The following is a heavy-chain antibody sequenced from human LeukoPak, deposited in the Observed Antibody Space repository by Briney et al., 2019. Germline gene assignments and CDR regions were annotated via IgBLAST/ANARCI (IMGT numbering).Heavy chain of an antibody. CDR2: IYSDNT. CDR1: GFSFSSNS. Sequence: GGSLRLSCAASGFSFSSNSMSWVRQAPGKGLEWVSFIYSDNTHYSDSVKGRFTISRDNSKNTLYLQMNSLRAEDTAVYYCARRAGAYSHPYDYWGQGTLVTVSS. D-gene: IGHD4/OR15-4a*01. V-gene: IGHV3-53*01. CDR3: ARRAGAYSHPYDY. J-gene: IGHJ4*02.